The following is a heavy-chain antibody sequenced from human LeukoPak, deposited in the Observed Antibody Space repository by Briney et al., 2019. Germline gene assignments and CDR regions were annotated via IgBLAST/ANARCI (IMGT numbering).Heavy chain of an antibody. V-gene: IGHV1-18*01. CDR2: ISAYNGNT. CDR3: ARVQKLGYCSGGSCKRAAFDI. J-gene: IGHJ3*02. CDR1: GYTFTSYG. Sequence: GASVKVSCKASGYTFTSYGISWVRQAPGQGLEWMGWISAYNGNTNYAQKLQGRVTMTTDTSTSTAYMELRSLRSDGTAVYYCARVQKLGYCSGGSCKRAAFDIWGQGTMVTVSS. D-gene: IGHD2-15*01.